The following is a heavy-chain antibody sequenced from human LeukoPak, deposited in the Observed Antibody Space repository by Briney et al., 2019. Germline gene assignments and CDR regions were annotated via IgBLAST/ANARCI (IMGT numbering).Heavy chain of an antibody. D-gene: IGHD3-9*01. V-gene: IGHV4-31*03. CDR2: IYYSGST. CDR3: ARGPVRRYFVQSRSGRWFDP. J-gene: IGHJ5*02. CDR1: GGSISSGGYY. Sequence: SETLSLTCTVSGGSISSGGYYWSWIRQHPGKGLEWIGYIYYSGSTYYNPSLKSRVTISVGTSKNQFSLKLSSVTAADTAVYYCARGPVRRYFVQSRSGRWFDPWGQGTLVTVSS.